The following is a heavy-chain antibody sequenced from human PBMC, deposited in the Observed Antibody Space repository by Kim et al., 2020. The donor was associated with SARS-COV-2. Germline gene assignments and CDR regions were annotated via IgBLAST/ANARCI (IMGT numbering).Heavy chain of an antibody. D-gene: IGHD2-21*02. Sequence: GESLKISCKGSGYSFATSWIGWVRQMPGKGLEWMGIIYPYDSDATYSPSFQDQVTISADKSINTAYLQWRSLKASDTAMYYCARVVTAKYWYFDLWGRGTLVNV. CDR2: IYPYDSDA. J-gene: IGHJ2*01. V-gene: IGHV5-51*01. CDR3: ARVVTAKYWYFDL. CDR1: GYSFATSW.